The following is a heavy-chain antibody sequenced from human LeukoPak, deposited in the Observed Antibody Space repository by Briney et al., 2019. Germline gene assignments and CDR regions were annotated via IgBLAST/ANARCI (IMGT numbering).Heavy chain of an antibody. CDR1: GFTFSDYA. CDR3: TRDTYYYDSSGYSAEYYFDY. D-gene: IGHD3-22*01. V-gene: IGHV3-49*04. CDR2: IRSKACGGTT. J-gene: IGHJ4*02. Sequence: GGTLRLSCTASGFTFSDYAMSWVRQAPGKGQEWVGFIRSKACGGTTEYAASVKGRFTISRDNSKSIAYLQMNNLKTEDTAVYYCTRDTYYYDSSGYSAEYYFDYWDQGTLVTVFS.